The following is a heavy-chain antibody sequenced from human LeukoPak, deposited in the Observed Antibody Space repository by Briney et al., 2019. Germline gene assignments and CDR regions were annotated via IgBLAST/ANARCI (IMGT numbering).Heavy chain of an antibody. CDR2: IYYSGGT. Sequence: SETLSLTCTVSGGSISSSSYYWGWIRQPPGKGLEWIGSIYYSGGTYYNPSLKSRVTISVDTSRNQFSLSLSSVTAADTAVYYCARPLNYFYYMDVWGKGTTVTVSS. V-gene: IGHV4-39*01. CDR1: GGSISSSSYY. CDR3: ARPLNYFYYMDV. J-gene: IGHJ6*03.